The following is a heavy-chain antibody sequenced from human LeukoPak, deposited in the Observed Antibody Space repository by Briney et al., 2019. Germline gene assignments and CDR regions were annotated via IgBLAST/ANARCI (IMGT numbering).Heavy chain of an antibody. V-gene: IGHV4-38-2*02. J-gene: IGHJ4*02. CDR2: IYHSGST. Sequence: SETLSLTCTVSGYSISSGYYWGWIRQPPGKGLEWIGSIYHSGSTYYNPSLKSRVTISVDTSKNQFSLKLSSVTAADTAVYHCARHSGKQWLVRDYWGQGTLVTVSS. CDR3: ARHSGKQWLVRDY. D-gene: IGHD6-19*01. CDR1: GYSISSGYY.